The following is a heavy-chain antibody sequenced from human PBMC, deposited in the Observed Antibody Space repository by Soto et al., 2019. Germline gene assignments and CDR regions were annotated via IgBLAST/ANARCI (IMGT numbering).Heavy chain of an antibody. D-gene: IGHD5-18*01. J-gene: IGHJ6*02. Sequence: SETLSLTCVVYGGSLSGIYWTWVRQPPGKGLEWIGEVNHSGSTNYSPSLESRITISLDTSNNQFSLKLSSVTAADTAVYYCAKGPGYSFGYSVYYYYYGMDVWGQGTTVTV. CDR2: VNHSGST. CDR3: AKGPGYSFGYSVYYYYYGMDV. V-gene: IGHV4-34*01. CDR1: GGSLSGIY.